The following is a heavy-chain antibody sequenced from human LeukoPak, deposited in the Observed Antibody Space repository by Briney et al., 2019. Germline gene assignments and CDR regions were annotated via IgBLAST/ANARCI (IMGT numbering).Heavy chain of an antibody. V-gene: IGHV1-46*01. CDR3: ARGYCSSTSCFDGVIDY. CDR1: GDTFTSHY. CDR2: INPSGGST. J-gene: IGHJ4*02. D-gene: IGHD2-2*01. Sequence: GASVKVSCKASGDTFTSHYMHWVRQAPGQGLGWMGIINPSGGSTSYAQKFQGRVTMTRDTSTSTVYMELSSLRSEDTAVYYCARGYCSSTSCFDGVIDYWGQGTLVTVSS.